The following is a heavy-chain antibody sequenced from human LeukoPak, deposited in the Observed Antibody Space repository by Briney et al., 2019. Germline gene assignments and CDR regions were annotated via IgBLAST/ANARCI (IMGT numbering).Heavy chain of an antibody. CDR3: ARDDFLNGSFTLYYMDV. J-gene: IGHJ6*03. CDR1: GGSFSGYY. V-gene: IGHV4-34*01. CDR2: INHSGST. Sequence: SETLSLTCAVYGGSFSGYYWSWIRQPPGKGLEWIGEINHSGSTNYNPSLKRRVTISVETSKNQFYLQLNSVTAADTAVYYCARDDFLNGSFTLYYMDVWGKGTTVTVSS. D-gene: IGHD3-3*01.